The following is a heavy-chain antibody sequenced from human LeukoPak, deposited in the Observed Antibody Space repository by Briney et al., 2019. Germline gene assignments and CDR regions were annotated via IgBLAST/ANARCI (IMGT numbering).Heavy chain of an antibody. CDR3: ARVDMDTLPTLVYGMDV. Sequence: GRSLRLSCAASGFTFTTYTMHWVRQAPGKGLEWVAVISYDGSNKYYADSVKGRFTISRDNSKNTLYLQMNSLRAEDTAVYYCARVDMDTLPTLVYGMDVWGQGTTVTVSS. CDR1: GFTFTTYT. D-gene: IGHD2/OR15-2a*01. V-gene: IGHV3-30-3*01. CDR2: ISYDGSNK. J-gene: IGHJ6*02.